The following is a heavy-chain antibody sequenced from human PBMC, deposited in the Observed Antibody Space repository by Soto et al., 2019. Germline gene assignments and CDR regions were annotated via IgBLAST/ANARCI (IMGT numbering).Heavy chain of an antibody. J-gene: IGHJ5*02. V-gene: IGHV3-33*01. D-gene: IGHD3-10*02. Sequence: PGGSLRLSCAASGFTFSSYGMHWVRQAPGKGLEWVAVIWYDGSNKYYADSVKGRFTISRDNSKNTLYLQMNSLRAEDAAVYYCARDRTYGRGVHVREFPWFDPWGQGTLVTVSS. CDR3: ARDRTYGRGVHVREFPWFDP. CDR2: IWYDGSNK. CDR1: GFTFSSYG.